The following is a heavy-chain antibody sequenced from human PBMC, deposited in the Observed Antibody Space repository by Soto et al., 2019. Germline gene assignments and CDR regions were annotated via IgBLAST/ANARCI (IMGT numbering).Heavy chain of an antibody. CDR3: AKRSSLGCTNGVCYAFDI. Sequence: GGSLRLSCAASGFTFSSYAMSWVRQAPGKGLEWVSAISGSGGSTYYADSVKGRFTISRDNSKNTLYLQMNSLRAEDTAVYYCAKRSSLGCTNGVCYAFDIWGQGTMVTVSS. CDR2: ISGSGGST. V-gene: IGHV3-23*01. CDR1: GFTFSSYA. D-gene: IGHD2-8*01. J-gene: IGHJ3*02.